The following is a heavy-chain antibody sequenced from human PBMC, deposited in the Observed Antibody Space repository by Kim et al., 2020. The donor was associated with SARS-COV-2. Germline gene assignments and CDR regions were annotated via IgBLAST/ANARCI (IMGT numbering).Heavy chain of an antibody. Sequence: GGSLRLSCAASGFTVSSNYMSWVRQAPGKGLEWVSVIYSGGSTYYADSVKGRFTISRDNSKNTLYLQMNSLRAEDTAVYYCARPLLWVGELTDYWGQGTLVTVSS. V-gene: IGHV3-53*01. CDR2: IYSGGST. J-gene: IGHJ4*02. CDR3: ARPLLWVGELTDY. CDR1: GFTVSSNY. D-gene: IGHD3-10*01.